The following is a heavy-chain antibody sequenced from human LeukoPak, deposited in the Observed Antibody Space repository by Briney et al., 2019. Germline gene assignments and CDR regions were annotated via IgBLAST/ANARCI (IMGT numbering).Heavy chain of an antibody. CDR3: ARDLGGGNSHDAFDI. V-gene: IGHV3-21*01. CDR2: ISSSSSYI. CDR1: GFTFSSYS. J-gene: IGHJ3*02. D-gene: IGHD4-23*01. Sequence: GGSLRLSCAASGFTFSSYSMNWVRQAPGKGLEWVSSISSSSSYIYYADSVKGRFTISRDNAKNSLYLQMNSLRAEDTAVYYCARDLGGGNSHDAFDIWGQGTMVTVSS.